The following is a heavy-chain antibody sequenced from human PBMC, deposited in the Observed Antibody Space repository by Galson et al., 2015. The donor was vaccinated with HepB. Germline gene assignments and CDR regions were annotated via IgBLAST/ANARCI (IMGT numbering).Heavy chain of an antibody. D-gene: IGHD3-10*01. Sequence: ETLSLTCAVYGGSFSGYYWSWIRQPPGKGLEWIGEINHSGSTNYNPSLKSRVTISVDTSKNQFSLKLSSVTAADTAVYYCARVYYGSGSYYNSRPRYYYGMDVWGQGTTVTVSS. CDR2: INHSGST. CDR1: GGSFSGYY. V-gene: IGHV4-34*01. CDR3: ARVYYGSGSYYNSRPRYYYGMDV. J-gene: IGHJ6*02.